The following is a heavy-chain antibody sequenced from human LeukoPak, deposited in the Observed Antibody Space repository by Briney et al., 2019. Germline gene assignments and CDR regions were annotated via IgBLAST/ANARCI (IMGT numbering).Heavy chain of an antibody. CDR3: AREGALGSGSFDY. CDR1: GGTFSSYA. J-gene: IGHJ4*02. CDR2: IIPIFGTA. V-gene: IGHV1-69*13. D-gene: IGHD1-26*01. Sequence: GASVKVSCKASGGTFSSYAISWVRQAPGQGLEWMGGIIPIFGTANYAQKFQGRVTITADESTSTAYMELSSLRSEDTAVYYCAREGALGSGSFDYWGQGTLVTVSS.